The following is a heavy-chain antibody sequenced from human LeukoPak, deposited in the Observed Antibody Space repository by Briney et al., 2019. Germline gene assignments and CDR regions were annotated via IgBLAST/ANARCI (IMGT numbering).Heavy chain of an antibody. V-gene: IGHV4-59*01. Sequence: SETLSLTCTVSGGSITNYWWSWIRQPPGRGLEWIGYIYYSGSTTNYNPSLRGRAAISVDASKNQFSLRLRSVTAADTAVYYCARVGDWNDLVYWGQGTLVSVSS. CDR1: GGSITNYW. CDR3: ARVGDWNDLVY. CDR2: IYYSGSTT. J-gene: IGHJ4*02. D-gene: IGHD1-1*01.